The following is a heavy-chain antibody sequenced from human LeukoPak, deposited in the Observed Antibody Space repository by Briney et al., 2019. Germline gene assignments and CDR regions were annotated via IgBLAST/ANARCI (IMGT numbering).Heavy chain of an antibody. Sequence: SETLSLTCTVSGGSISSYYWSWIRQPPGKGLEWIGYIYYSGSTNYNPSLKSRVTISVDTSRNQSSLKLSSVTAADTAVYYCARVYYDSSIFRVYYFDYWGQGTLVTVSS. J-gene: IGHJ4*02. CDR3: ARVYYDSSIFRVYYFDY. CDR2: IYYSGST. V-gene: IGHV4-59*01. D-gene: IGHD3-22*01. CDR1: GGSISSYY.